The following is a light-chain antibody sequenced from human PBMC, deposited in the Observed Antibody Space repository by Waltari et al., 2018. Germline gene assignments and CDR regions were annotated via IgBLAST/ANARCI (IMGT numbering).Light chain of an antibody. V-gene: IGKV4-1*01. CDR2: WAS. CDR3: QQYANTPRT. CDR1: QSVLYSPNNKNY. J-gene: IGKJ1*01. Sequence: DIVMTQSPDSLAVSLGERATVNCKSSQSVLYSPNNKNYLAWYQQKPGQPPKLLIYWASTRESGVPDRFSGSESGTDFTLTISSLQAEDVAVYYCQQYANTPRTFGQGTKVEIK.